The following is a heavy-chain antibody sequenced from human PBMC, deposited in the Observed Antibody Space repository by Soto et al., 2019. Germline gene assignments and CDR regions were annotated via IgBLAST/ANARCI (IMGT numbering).Heavy chain of an antibody. J-gene: IGHJ6*02. CDR3: ARGGLGYCSGGSCYSAELSRYYYGMDV. Sequence: QVQLQESGPGLVKPSQTLSLTCTVSGGSISSGGYYWSWIRQHPGKGLEWIGYIYYSGATYYNPSXKGRVTISVDTSKNQFSLKLSSVTAADTAVYYCARGGLGYCSGGSCYSAELSRYYYGMDVWGQGTTVTVSS. V-gene: IGHV4-31*03. D-gene: IGHD2-15*01. CDR1: GGSISSGGYY. CDR2: IYYSGAT.